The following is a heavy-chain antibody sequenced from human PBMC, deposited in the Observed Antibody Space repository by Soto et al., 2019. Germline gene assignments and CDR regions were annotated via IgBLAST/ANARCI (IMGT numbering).Heavy chain of an antibody. V-gene: IGHV3-23*01. CDR3: AKEAPTLDYYGSGRSNAFDI. Sequence: GGSLRLSCAASGFTFSSYAMSWVRQAPGKGLEWVSAISGSGGSTYYADSVKGRFTISRDNSKNTLYLQMNSLRAEDTAVYYWAKEAPTLDYYGSGRSNAFDIWGQGTMVTVSS. J-gene: IGHJ3*02. CDR1: GFTFSSYA. CDR2: ISGSGGST. D-gene: IGHD3-10*01.